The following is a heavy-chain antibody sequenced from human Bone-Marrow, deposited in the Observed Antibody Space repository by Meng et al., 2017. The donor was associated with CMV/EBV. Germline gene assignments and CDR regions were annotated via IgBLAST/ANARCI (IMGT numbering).Heavy chain of an antibody. CDR2: IRYDGSNK. CDR3: AKDVLWRPAAILPYYYYGMDV. Sequence: GGSLRLSCAASGFTFSSYGMHWVRQAPGKGLEWVAFIRYDGSNKYYADSVKGRFTISRDNSKNTLYLQMNSLRAEDTAVYYCAKDVLWRPAAILPYYYYGMDVWGPGHTV. D-gene: IGHD2-2*01. J-gene: IGHJ6*01. V-gene: IGHV3-30*02. CDR1: GFTFSSYG.